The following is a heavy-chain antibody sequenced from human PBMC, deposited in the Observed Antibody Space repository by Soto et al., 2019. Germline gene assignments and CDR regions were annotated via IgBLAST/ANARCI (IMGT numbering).Heavy chain of an antibody. CDR2: ITGSGGTA. V-gene: IGHV3-23*01. Sequence: GGSLRLSCAASGFTFGSYVMSWVRQAPGKGLERVSGITGSGGTAYYADSVKGRFTISRDNSKNTLYLQLNSLRAEDTAEYYCAKGGLYHVMVVWGQGTTVTVSS. CDR3: AKGGLYHVMVV. J-gene: IGHJ6*02. CDR1: GFTFGSYV.